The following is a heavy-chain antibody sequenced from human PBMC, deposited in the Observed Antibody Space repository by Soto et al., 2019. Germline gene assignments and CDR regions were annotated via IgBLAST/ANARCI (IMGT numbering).Heavy chain of an antibody. CDR3: ARAHVMVVDGSTFDY. CDR1: GFTMSHGVCS. CDR2: IYHGGTT. D-gene: IGHD6-19*01. J-gene: IGHJ4*01. V-gene: IGHV4-38-2*02. Sequence: SETLCLTCTVSGFTMSHGVCSLSWIRQSPGKGPEWIASIYHGGTTFYNPSLKSRITISVDTSHNQFSLNLRSVTAADTAVYYCARAHVMVVDGSTFDYWGHGTLVTVS.